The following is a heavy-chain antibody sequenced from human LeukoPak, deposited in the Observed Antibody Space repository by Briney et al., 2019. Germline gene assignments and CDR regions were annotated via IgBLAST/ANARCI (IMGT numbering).Heavy chain of an antibody. CDR3: ARPGLRVSGSFNF. Sequence: ASVKVSCKASGYTFTEYNIHWVRQAPGQGLEWMGWINPNSGGTNYAQKFQGRVTMTRDTSINTAYMEVSRLSSDDTAVYYCARPGLRVSGSFNFWGQGTRVAVSS. CDR2: INPNSGGT. J-gene: IGHJ4*02. CDR1: GYTFTEYN. D-gene: IGHD3-16*01. V-gene: IGHV1-2*02.